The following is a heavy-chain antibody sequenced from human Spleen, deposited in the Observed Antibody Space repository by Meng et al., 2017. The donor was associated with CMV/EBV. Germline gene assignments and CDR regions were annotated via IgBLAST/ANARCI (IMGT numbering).Heavy chain of an antibody. J-gene: IGHJ4*02. CDR1: GYRFTTYW. Sequence: ISCKVSGYRFTTYWIGWVRQMPGKGLEWMGIIYPGDSDTRYSPSFQGQVTISADKSISTAYLQWSSLKASDSAMYYCATWGSIAARYWGQGTLVTVSS. D-gene: IGHD6-6*01. V-gene: IGHV5-51*01. CDR3: ATWGSIAARY. CDR2: IYPGDSDT.